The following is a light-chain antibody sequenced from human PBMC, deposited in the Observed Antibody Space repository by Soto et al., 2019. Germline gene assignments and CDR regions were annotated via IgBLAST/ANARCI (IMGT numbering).Light chain of an antibody. Sequence: DIQFTQSPSSLSPSVGDRITLSCRASQSISRNLNWYQQMPGKATSLLLYAARDLQSGVPGRFSGSASGTEFNLTISSLQPEDLATYYCQQSQSTPYSFGQWTKLEI. CDR1: QSISRN. CDR2: AAR. CDR3: QQSQSTPYS. V-gene: IGKV1-39*01. J-gene: IGKJ2*01.